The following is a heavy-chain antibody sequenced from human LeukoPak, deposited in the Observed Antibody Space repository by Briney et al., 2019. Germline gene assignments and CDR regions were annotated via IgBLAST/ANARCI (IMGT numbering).Heavy chain of an antibody. CDR1: GYTFTSYG. J-gene: IGHJ5*02. CDR3: ARRPPKVVPAASRWFDP. D-gene: IGHD2-2*01. Sequence: GASVKVSCKASGYTFTSYGISWVRQAPGQGLEWMGWINPNSGGTNYAQKFQGRVTMTRDTSISTAYMELSRLRSDDTAVYYCARRPPKVVPAASRWFDPWGQGTLVTVSS. CDR2: INPNSGGT. V-gene: IGHV1-2*02.